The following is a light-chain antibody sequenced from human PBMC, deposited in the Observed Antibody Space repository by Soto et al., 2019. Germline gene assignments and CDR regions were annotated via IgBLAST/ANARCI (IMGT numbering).Light chain of an antibody. CDR2: EGN. V-gene: IGLV2-23*03. CDR1: SSDVGRYNL. J-gene: IGLJ2*01. CDR3: CSYGGFSTFVV. Sequence: QSALTQPASVSGSPGQSITISCIGPSSDVGRYNLVSWYQHHPGKAPKVIIYEGNKRPSGISDRFSGSKSGNTASLTISGLQADDEADYYCCSYGGFSTFVVFGGGTKLTVL.